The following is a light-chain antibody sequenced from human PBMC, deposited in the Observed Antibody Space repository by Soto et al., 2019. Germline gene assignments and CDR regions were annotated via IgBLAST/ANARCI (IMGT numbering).Light chain of an antibody. CDR3: QRYNNWPLT. Sequence: EIVMTQSPATLSVSPGERATLSCRASQGIGDTLAWYQQKPGQTPRLLIYYTATRATGVPARFRGSRSWAEFTLTINSLQSEDFGVYYCQRYNNWPLTFGGGTKVEVK. CDR2: YTA. V-gene: IGKV3-15*01. J-gene: IGKJ4*01. CDR1: QGIGDT.